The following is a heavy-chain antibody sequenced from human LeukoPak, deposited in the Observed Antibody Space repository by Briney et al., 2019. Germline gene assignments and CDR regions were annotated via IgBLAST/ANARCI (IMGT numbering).Heavy chain of an antibody. CDR1: GGSISSSSYY. V-gene: IGHV4-39*07. CDR2: IYYSGST. Sequence: SETLSLTCTVSGGSISSSSYYWGWIRQPPGKGLEWIGSIYYSGSTYYNPSLKSRVTISVDTSKNQFSLKLSSVTAADTAVYYCARGAGELEDYWGQGTLVTVSS. J-gene: IGHJ4*02. CDR3: ARGAGELEDY. D-gene: IGHD1-7*01.